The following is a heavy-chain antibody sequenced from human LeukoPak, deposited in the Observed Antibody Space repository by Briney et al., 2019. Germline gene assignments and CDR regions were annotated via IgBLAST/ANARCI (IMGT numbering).Heavy chain of an antibody. J-gene: IGHJ4*02. Sequence: PGGSLRLSCAASGFTFSHYWMTWTRQAPGKGLEWVANIKQDGSEKYYVDSVKGRFTISRDNAKNSLYLQMNSLRVDDTALYYCARAGYTYTTLYYWGQGTLVTVSS. V-gene: IGHV3-7*01. CDR3: ARAGYTYTTLYY. CDR1: GFTFSHYW. CDR2: IKQDGSEK. D-gene: IGHD5-18*01.